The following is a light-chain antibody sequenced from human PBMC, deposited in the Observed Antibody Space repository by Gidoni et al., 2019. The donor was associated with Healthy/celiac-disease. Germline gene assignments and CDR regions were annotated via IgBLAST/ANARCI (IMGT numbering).Light chain of an antibody. CDR3: QQSYSTPRCT. CDR1: QSISSY. CDR2: AAS. V-gene: IGKV1-39*01. Sequence: DIQMTQSPSYLSACVGDRVTITCRASQSISSYLNWYQQKPGKAPKLLIYAASSLQRGVPSRVSGSGSGTDFTLTISSLQPEDFSTYYCQQSYSTPRCTFGQGTKVEIK. J-gene: IGKJ1*01.